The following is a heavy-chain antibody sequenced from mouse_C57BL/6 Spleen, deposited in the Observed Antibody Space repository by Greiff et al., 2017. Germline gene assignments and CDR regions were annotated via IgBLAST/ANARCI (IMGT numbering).Heavy chain of an antibody. CDR2: ILPGSVST. J-gene: IGHJ4*01. CDR3: ARWYEGAMDY. D-gene: IGHD2-14*01. CDR1: GYTFTGYW. Sequence: VQLQESGAELMKPGASVKLSCKATGYTFTGYWIEWIKQRPGHGLEWIGEILPGSVSTVYNENFKGKATFTADPSSNTAYMQLSSLTTEDSAIYYCARWYEGAMDYWGQGTSVTVSS. V-gene: IGHV1-9*01.